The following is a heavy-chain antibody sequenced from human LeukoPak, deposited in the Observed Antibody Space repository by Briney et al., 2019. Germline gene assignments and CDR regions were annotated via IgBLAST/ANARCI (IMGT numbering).Heavy chain of an antibody. V-gene: IGHV1-18*01. J-gene: IGHJ4*02. Sequence: GASVKVSCKASGYTFTSYGISWVRQAPGQGLEWMGWISAYNGNTNYAQKFQGRVTMTTDTFTSTAYMELRSLTSDDTAMYYCARAGGAPDYWGQGTLVTVSS. CDR1: GYTFTSYG. CDR2: ISAYNGNT. D-gene: IGHD3-16*01. CDR3: ARAGGAPDY.